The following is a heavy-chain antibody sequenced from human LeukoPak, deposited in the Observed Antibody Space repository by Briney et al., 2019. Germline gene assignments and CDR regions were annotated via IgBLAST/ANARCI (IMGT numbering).Heavy chain of an antibody. V-gene: IGHV3-23*01. Sequence: GGSLRLSCAASGHTYSRYSKHGVPEAPGEGVEWVSGISNRGGKIYYADSVKGRHPISRDNSKNTLYLQMNRLRAEDTALYYCAKAAGYDSRDDAFDIWGQGTMVTVSS. CDR3: AKAAGYDSRDDAFDI. CDR1: GHTYSRYS. CDR2: ISNRGGKI. J-gene: IGHJ3*02. D-gene: IGHD3-22*01.